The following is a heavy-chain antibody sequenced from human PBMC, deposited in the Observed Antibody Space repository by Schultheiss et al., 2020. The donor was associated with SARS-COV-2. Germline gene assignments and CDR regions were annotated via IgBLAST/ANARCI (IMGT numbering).Heavy chain of an antibody. V-gene: IGHV3-33*01. CDR2: IWYDGSNK. D-gene: IGHD6-13*01. CDR1: GFTFSSYG. J-gene: IGHJ6*02. CDR3: ARERDSSSWAAIMDV. Sequence: GGSLRLSCAASGFTFSSYGMHWVRQAPGKGLEWVAVIWYDGSNKYYADSVKGRFTISRDNSKNTLYLQMNSLRAEDTAVYYCARERDSSSWAAIMDVWGQGTTVTVSS.